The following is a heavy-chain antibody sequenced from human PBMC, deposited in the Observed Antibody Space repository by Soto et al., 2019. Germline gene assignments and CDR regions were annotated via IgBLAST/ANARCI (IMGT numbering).Heavy chain of an antibody. J-gene: IGHJ4*02. CDR2: VSSSGAST. CDR1: GFTFSSYA. Sequence: GGSLRLSCAASGFTFSSYAMSWVRQAPGQGLECVSIVSSSGASTFYGDSVKGRFTISRDNSKNTLCLQMNSLRAEDTAVYFCAKGRGLAVAAPRHGFDYWGRGTLVTVSS. CDR3: AKGRGLAVAAPRHGFDY. V-gene: IGHV3-23*01. D-gene: IGHD6-19*01.